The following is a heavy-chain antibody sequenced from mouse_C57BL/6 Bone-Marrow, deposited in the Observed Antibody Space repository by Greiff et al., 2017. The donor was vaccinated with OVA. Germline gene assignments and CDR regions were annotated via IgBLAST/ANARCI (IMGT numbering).Heavy chain of an antibody. CDR1: GYTFTSYD. CDR3: AEPVSDSSSYGWYFDV. J-gene: IGHJ1*03. CDR2: IYPSDGST. V-gene: IGHV1-85*01. Sequence: QVQLQQSGPELVKPGASVKLSCKASGYTFTSYDINWVKQRPGQGLEWIGWIYPSDGSTKYNEKFKGKATLTVDTSSSTAYMELHSLTSEDSAVYYYAEPVSDSSSYGWYFDVWGTGTTVTVSS. D-gene: IGHD1-1*01.